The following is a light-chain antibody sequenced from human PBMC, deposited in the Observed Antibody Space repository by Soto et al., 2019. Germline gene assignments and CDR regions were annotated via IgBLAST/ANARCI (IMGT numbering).Light chain of an antibody. J-gene: IGKJ1*01. CDR3: LQDYNYPRT. CDR2: AAS. Sequence: AIQITQSPSSLSESVGDRVTITCRASQGIRNDLGWYQQKPGKAPKLLIYAASSLQSGVPSRFSGSGSGTDFTLTISSLQPEDFATYYCLQDYNYPRTFCQGTKVEIK. CDR1: QGIRND. V-gene: IGKV1-6*01.